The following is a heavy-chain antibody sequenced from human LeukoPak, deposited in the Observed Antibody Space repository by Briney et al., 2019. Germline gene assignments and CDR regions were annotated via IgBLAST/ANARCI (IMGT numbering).Heavy chain of an antibody. CDR1: GFTFSSYW. V-gene: IGHV3-74*01. D-gene: IGHD4-11*01. J-gene: IGHJ4*02. CDR2: INSDGSRT. Sequence: PGGSLRLSCAASGFTFSSYWMHWVRQAPGKGLMWVSRINSDGSRTTYADSVRGRFTISRDNAKSTLYLQMNSLRAEDTAVYYCARVRDDYTYFDCWGQGTGVTVSS. CDR3: ARVRDDYTYFDC.